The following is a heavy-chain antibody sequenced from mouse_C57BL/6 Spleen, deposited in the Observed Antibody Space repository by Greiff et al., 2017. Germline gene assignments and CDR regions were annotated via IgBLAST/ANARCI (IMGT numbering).Heavy chain of an antibody. D-gene: IGHD4-1*01. Sequence: DVQLVESGEGLVKPGGSLKLSCAASGFTFSSYAMSWVRQTPEKRLEWVAYISSGGDYIYYADTVKGRFTISRDNARNTLYLQMSSLKSEDTAMYYCTRDGTYPWFAYWGQGTLVTVSA. J-gene: IGHJ3*01. CDR1: GFTFSSYA. V-gene: IGHV5-9-1*02. CDR2: ISSGGDYI. CDR3: TRDGTYPWFAY.